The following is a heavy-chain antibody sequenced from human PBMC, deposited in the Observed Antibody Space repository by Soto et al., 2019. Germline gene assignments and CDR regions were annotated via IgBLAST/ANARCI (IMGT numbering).Heavy chain of an antibody. V-gene: IGHV4-4*02. CDR2: IYHSGST. D-gene: IGHD6-13*01. J-gene: IGHJ4*01. CDR1: GGSISSRHW. CDR3: ASAAMGGSSWPFDY. Sequence: QVQLQESGPGLVKPSGTLSLTCAVSGGSISSRHWWSWVRQPPGKGLEWIGEIYHSGSTNYNPSPKSRVTISVDKSKTQFSLKLISLTAADTAGYYCASAAMGGSSWPFDYWGHGTLVTVSS.